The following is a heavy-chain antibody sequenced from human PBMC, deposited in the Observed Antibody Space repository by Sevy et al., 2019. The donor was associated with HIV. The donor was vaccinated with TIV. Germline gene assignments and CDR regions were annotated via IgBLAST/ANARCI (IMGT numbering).Heavy chain of an antibody. CDR3: AKDLDQHYTYHWFDP. J-gene: IGHJ5*02. D-gene: IGHD4-4*01. V-gene: IGHV3-23*01. Sequence: GGSLRLSCAASGFTFSSYAMSWVRQAPGKGLEWVSAISGSGGSTYYADSVKGRFTISRDNSKNTLYLQMNSLRAEDTSVYYCAKDLDQHYTYHWFDPWGQGTLVTVSS. CDR2: ISGSGGST. CDR1: GFTFSSYA.